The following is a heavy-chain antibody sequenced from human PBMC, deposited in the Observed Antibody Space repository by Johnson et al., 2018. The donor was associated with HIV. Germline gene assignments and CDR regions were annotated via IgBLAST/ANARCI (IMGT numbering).Heavy chain of an antibody. V-gene: IGHV3-23*04. CDR3: TTDPWWNGYHAFDV. CDR2: ISGSGGTT. CDR1: GFTFNSYA. Sequence: VQLVESGGGLVQPGGSLRLSCAVSGFTFNSYAMSWVRQAPGKGLEWVSAISGSGGTTDYAAPVKGRFTISRDDSKNTLYLQMNSLKTEDTAMYYCTTDPWWNGYHAFDVWGQGTMVTVSS. D-gene: IGHD1-1*01. J-gene: IGHJ3*01.